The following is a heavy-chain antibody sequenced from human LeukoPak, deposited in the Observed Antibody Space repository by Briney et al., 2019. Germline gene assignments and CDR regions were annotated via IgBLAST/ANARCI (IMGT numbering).Heavy chain of an antibody. CDR3: ARVLNYYGSGSYYIGTYYFDY. CDR2: ISAYNGNT. J-gene: IGHJ4*02. D-gene: IGHD3-10*01. CDR1: GYTFTSYG. V-gene: IGHV1-18*01. Sequence: GASVKVSCKASGYTFTSYGISWVRQAPGQGLEWMGWISAYNGNTNYAQKLQGRVTMTTDTSISTAYMELSRLRSDDTAVYYCARVLNYYGSGSYYIGTYYFDYWGQGTLVTVSS.